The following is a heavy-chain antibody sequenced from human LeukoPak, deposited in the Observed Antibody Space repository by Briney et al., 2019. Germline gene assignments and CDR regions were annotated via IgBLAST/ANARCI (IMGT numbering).Heavy chain of an antibody. V-gene: IGHV3-30*02. CDR3: ARVVVRGVPDY. CDR1: GFTFSTYG. CDR2: TRYDESNK. D-gene: IGHD3-10*01. Sequence: GGSLRLSCAASGFTFSTYGMYWVRQAPGKGLEWVAFTRYDESNKYYADSVKGRFTISRDNAKNSLYLQMNSLRAEDTAVYYCARVVVRGVPDYWGQGTLVTVSS. J-gene: IGHJ4*02.